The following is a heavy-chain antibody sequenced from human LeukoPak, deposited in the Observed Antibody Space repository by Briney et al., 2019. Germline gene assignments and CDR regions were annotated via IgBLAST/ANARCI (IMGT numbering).Heavy chain of an antibody. CDR3: ASGSTSCYRDCLAVGFDP. J-gene: IGHJ5*02. CDR1: GGSISSGGYY. Sequence: PSQTLSLTCTVSGGSISSGGYYWSWIRQHPGKGLEWIGYIYYSGSTYYNPSLKSRVTISVDTSKNQFSLKLSSVTAADTAVYYCASGSTSCYRDCLAVGFDPWGQGTLVTVSS. D-gene: IGHD2-2*02. V-gene: IGHV4-31*03. CDR2: IYYSGST.